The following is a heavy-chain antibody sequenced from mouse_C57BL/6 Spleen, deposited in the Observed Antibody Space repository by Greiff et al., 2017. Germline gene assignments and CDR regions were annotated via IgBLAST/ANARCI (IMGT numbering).Heavy chain of an antibody. V-gene: IGHV1-80*01. Sequence: QVQLKQSGAELVKPGASVKISCKASGYAFTSYWMNWVKQRPGQGLEWIGQIYPGDGDTNYNGKFKGKATLTAAKSSSTAYMQLSSLTSEDSAVYFCARRDYGSSPDYWGQGTTLTVSS. D-gene: IGHD1-1*01. CDR1: GYAFTSYW. CDR3: ARRDYGSSPDY. CDR2: IYPGDGDT. J-gene: IGHJ2*01.